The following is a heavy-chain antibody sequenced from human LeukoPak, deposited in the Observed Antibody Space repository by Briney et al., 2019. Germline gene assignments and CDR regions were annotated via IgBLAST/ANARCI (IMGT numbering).Heavy chain of an antibody. CDR3: ASGGTTTVTTGWFDP. J-gene: IGHJ5*02. Sequence: SETLSLTCTVSGVSISRGSHYWSWIRQPAGKGLEWLGRIHTIGNTNYSPSLWRRVTISVDTSKNQFSLRLHSVTAADTAVYYCASGGTTTVTTGWFDPWGQGTLVTVSS. CDR2: IHTIGNT. CDR1: GVSISRGSHY. D-gene: IGHD4-17*01. V-gene: IGHV4-61*02.